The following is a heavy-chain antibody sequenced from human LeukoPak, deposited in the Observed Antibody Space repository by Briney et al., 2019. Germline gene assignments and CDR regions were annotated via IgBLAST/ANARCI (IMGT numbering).Heavy chain of an antibody. V-gene: IGHV1-69*04. CDR3: ARELLGYSSDY. CDR2: VIPILGIA. Sequence: GASVKVSCKASGGTLSSYAISWVRQAPGQGLEWMGRVIPILGIANYAQKFQGRVTITADKSTSTAYMELSSLRSEDTAVYYCARELLGYSSDYWGQGTLVTVSS. J-gene: IGHJ4*02. CDR1: GGTLSSYA. D-gene: IGHD6-13*01.